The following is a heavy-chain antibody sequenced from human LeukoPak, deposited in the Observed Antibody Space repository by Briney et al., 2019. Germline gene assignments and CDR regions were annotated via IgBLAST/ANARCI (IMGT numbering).Heavy chain of an antibody. Sequence: GGSLRLSCTASGFTFRSYWMTWVRQAPGKGLEWVANIKQDGNEKYYVDSVKGRFTISRDNAKNSLYLQMNSLRAEDTAVYYCARERIYGSGSYYNFPLYYYYYYYMDVWGKGTTVTISS. J-gene: IGHJ6*03. CDR1: GFTFRSYW. CDR2: IKQDGNEK. D-gene: IGHD3-10*01. CDR3: ARERIYGSGSYYNFPLYYYYYYYMDV. V-gene: IGHV3-7*01.